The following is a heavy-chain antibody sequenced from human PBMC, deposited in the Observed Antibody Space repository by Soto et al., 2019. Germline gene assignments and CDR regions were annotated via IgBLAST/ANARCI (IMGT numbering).Heavy chain of an antibody. CDR3: ARGTVTTDHWFGP. J-gene: IGHJ5*02. CDR2: IYHSGST. D-gene: IGHD2-2*01. V-gene: IGHV4-31*03. CDR1: GDSITSGGYH. Sequence: HVQLQESGPGLVKPSQTLSLTCTVSGDSITSGGYHWSWIRQHPGKGLEWIGYIYHSGSTYYNPSLRSRINMSVATSKNQFSLKLSSVTAADTAVYYCARGTVTTDHWFGPWGQGTLVTVSS.